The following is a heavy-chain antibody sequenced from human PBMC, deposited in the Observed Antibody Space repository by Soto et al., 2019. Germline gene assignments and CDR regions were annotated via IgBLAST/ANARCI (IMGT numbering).Heavy chain of an antibody. Sequence: QVQLQESGPGLVKPSQTLSLTCTVSGGSISSGDYYWSWIRQPPGKGLEWIGYIYYSGSTYYNPSLKSRVTISVDTSTNQFSLKLSSVSAADTAVYYCARDVYSNYRGRYNAMDVWGQGNTVTVSS. CDR1: GGSISSGDYY. J-gene: IGHJ6*02. CDR2: IYYSGST. CDR3: ARDVYSNYRGRYNAMDV. D-gene: IGHD4-4*01. V-gene: IGHV4-30-4*01.